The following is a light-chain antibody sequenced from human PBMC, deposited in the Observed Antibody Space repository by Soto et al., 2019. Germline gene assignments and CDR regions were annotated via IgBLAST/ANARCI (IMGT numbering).Light chain of an antibody. CDR2: GAS. V-gene: IGKV3-15*01. Sequence: EIVMTQSPATLSVSPGETATLSCRASQSVSTSLAWYQQKPGQAPRLLISGASTRATGVPARFSGSGSETEFTLTISSLLSEDFAVYYCRQYNNWWTFGQGTKVEIK. CDR1: QSVSTS. J-gene: IGKJ1*01. CDR3: RQYNNWWT.